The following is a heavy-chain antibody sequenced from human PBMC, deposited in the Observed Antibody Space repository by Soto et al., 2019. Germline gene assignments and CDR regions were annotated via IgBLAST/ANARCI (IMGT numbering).Heavy chain of an antibody. J-gene: IGHJ6*02. CDR2: INHSGST. CDR1: GGSFSGYY. Sequence: PSETLSLTCAVYGGSFSGYYWSWIRQPPGKGLEWIGEINHSGSTNYNPSLKSRVTISVDTSKNQVSLKLSSVTAADTAVYYCARVSGIYYYGMDVWGQGTTVTVSS. D-gene: IGHD3-10*01. V-gene: IGHV4-34*01. CDR3: ARVSGIYYYGMDV.